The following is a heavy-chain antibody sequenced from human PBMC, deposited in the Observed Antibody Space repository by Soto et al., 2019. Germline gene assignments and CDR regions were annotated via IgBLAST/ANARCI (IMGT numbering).Heavy chain of an antibody. Sequence: QMQLVQSGAEVKKTASSVKISCKASGFTFTYRYLHWVRQAPGQALEWMGWITPSTGDVNYPQKFQERVTITTDRSMSTVYMELTSLTSEDSAMYFCANGGGGPAPFTWELPGLWGPGTLVIVSS. J-gene: IGHJ4*02. D-gene: IGHD1-26*01. CDR2: ITPSTGDV. CDR1: GFTFTYRY. CDR3: ANGGGGPAPFTWELPGL. V-gene: IGHV1-45*02.